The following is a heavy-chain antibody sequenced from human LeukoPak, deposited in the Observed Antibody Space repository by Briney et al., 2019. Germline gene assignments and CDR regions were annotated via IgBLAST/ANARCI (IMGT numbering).Heavy chain of an antibody. Sequence: GGSLRLSCAASGFTFSSYGMHWVRQAPGKGLEWVAFIRYDGSNKYYADSVKGRFTISRDNSKNTLYLQMNSLRAEDTAVYYCAKVPYYYDSSGYWPFDYWGQGTLVTVSS. D-gene: IGHD3-22*01. CDR1: GFTFSSYG. V-gene: IGHV3-30*02. J-gene: IGHJ4*02. CDR3: AKVPYYYDSSGYWPFDY. CDR2: IRYDGSNK.